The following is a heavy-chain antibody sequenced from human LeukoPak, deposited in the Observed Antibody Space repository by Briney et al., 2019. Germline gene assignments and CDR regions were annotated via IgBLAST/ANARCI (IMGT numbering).Heavy chain of an antibody. Sequence: GASVKVSCKASGYTFTSYGISWVRQAPGQGLEWMGWISAYNGNTNYAQKLQGRVTMTTDTSTSTAYMELSRLRSDDTAVYYCARAGGGSYSTPLDAFDIWGQGTMVTVSS. V-gene: IGHV1-18*01. CDR1: GYTFTSYG. CDR2: ISAYNGNT. D-gene: IGHD1-26*01. J-gene: IGHJ3*02. CDR3: ARAGGGSYSTPLDAFDI.